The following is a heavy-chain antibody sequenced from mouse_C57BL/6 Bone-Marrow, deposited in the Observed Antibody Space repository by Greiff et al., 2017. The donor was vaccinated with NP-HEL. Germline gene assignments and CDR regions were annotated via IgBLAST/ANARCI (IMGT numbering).Heavy chain of an antibody. J-gene: IGHJ2*01. D-gene: IGHD3-3*01. V-gene: IGHV5-6*02. CDR2: ISSGGSYT. Sequence: EVMLVESGGDLVKPGGSLKLSCAASGFTFSSYGMSWVRQTPDKRLEWVATISSGGSYTYYPDSVKGRFTISRDNAKNTLYLQMSSLKSEDTAMYYCARLGDSYYFDYWGQGTTLTVSS. CDR3: ARLGDSYYFDY. CDR1: GFTFSSYG.